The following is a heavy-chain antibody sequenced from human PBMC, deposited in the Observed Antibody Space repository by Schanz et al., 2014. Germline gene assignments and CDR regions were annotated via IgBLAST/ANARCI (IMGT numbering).Heavy chain of an antibody. CDR2: ISAHNGRI. Sequence: KKPGASVKVSCKTSGYTFTSYGVSWIRQAPGQGLEWMGWISAHNGRIDYAQKFQGRVTMTLDTSTSTGYMELRSLRSDDTAVYYCARGSASRPDDYWGKGNL. V-gene: IGHV1-18*01. J-gene: IGHJ4*02. D-gene: IGHD1-26*01. CDR3: ARGSASRPDDY. CDR1: GYTFTSYG.